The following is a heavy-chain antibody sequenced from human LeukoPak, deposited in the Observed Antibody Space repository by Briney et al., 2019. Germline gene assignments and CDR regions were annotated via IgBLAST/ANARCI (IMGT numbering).Heavy chain of an antibody. CDR2: TSVNGAVT. V-gene: IGHV3-48*01. CDR3: ARDRDGDEDFDY. Sequence: QSGGSLRLSRAFSGFTINDYGVNWVRRAPGKGLEWLSHTSVNGAVTTYADSVKGRFTISSDTAKNSLYLQLNSLTVGDTAMYYCARDRDGDEDFDYWGRGTLVTVSS. CDR1: GFTINDYG. D-gene: IGHD4-17*01. J-gene: IGHJ4*02.